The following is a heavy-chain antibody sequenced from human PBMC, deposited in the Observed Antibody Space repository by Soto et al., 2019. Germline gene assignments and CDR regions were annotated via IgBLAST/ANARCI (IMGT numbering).Heavy chain of an antibody. CDR3: ARTGGMDV. CDR1: GGSFSGYY. V-gene: IGHV4-34*01. Sequence: QVQLQQWGAGLLKPSETLSLTCAVYGGSFSGYYWSWLSQPPGKGPEWIGEINHSGNTKYTPSLESRVTISVDTSKNQFSLKLNSVTAADTAVYYCARTGGMDVWSQGATVTVSS. J-gene: IGHJ6*02. CDR2: INHSGNT.